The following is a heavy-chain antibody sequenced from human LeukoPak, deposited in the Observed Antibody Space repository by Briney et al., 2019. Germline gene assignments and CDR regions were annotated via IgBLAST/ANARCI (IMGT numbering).Heavy chain of an antibody. Sequence: GASVKVSCKASGGTFSSYAISWVRQAPGQGLEGKGGIIPIFGTANYAQKFQGRVTITADESTSTAYMELSSLRSEDTAVYYCARELEKLLWFGEFDDAIDIWGQGTMVTVSS. CDR3: ARELEKLLWFGEFDDAIDI. CDR1: GGTFSSYA. V-gene: IGHV1-69*01. CDR2: IIPIFGTA. D-gene: IGHD3-10*01. J-gene: IGHJ3*02.